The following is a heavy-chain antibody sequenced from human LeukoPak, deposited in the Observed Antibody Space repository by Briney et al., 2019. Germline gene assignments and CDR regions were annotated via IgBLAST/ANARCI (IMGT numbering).Heavy chain of an antibody. D-gene: IGHD2-21*02. Sequence: SQTLSLTCAVSGGSISSGGYSWSWIRQPPGKGLEWIGYIYHSGSTNYNPSLKIRVTISVDTSKNQFSLTLSYVTAADTDVYYCASAVLLAYCGGDCYATWFDPWGQGTLVTVSS. J-gene: IGHJ5*02. CDR1: GGSISSGGYS. CDR2: IYHSGST. V-gene: IGHV4-30-2*01. CDR3: ASAVLLAYCGGDCYATWFDP.